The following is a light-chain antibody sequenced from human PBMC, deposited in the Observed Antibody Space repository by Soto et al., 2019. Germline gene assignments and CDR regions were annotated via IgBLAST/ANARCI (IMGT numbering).Light chain of an antibody. V-gene: IGKV2-30*01. CDR2: KIS. CDR1: LSLVDSGGNTY. Sequence: DVVTTQSPLSLPVTLGQPASISCTSSLSLVDSGGNTYFNWYQQRPGQPPRRLIYKISNRESGVPDRFSASGSGTDFTLRISRVEAEDLGVYYCMQGTLWPWTFGQGTKVEIK. J-gene: IGKJ1*01. CDR3: MQGTLWPWT.